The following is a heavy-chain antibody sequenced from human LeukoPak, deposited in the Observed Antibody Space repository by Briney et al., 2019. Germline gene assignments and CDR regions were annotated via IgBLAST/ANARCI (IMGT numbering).Heavy chain of an antibody. J-gene: IGHJ4*02. CDR2: TYYRSKWYN. Sequence: SQSLSLTCAISGDSVCSNSASWSWIRQSPSRGLEWLGRTYYRSKWYNDYAVSVKSRITISPDTSKNQFSLQLSSVTAADTAVYYCASRQVRKYFDYWGQGTLVTVSS. V-gene: IGHV6-1*01. CDR3: ASRQVRKYFDY. CDR1: GDSVCSNSAS.